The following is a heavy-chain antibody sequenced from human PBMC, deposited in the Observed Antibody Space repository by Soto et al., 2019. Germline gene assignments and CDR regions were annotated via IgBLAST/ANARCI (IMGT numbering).Heavy chain of an antibody. CDR3: GRGPGITMDGDYFDY. J-gene: IGHJ4*02. Sequence: QVQLVQSGAEVKKPGSSVKVSCKASGGTFSSYAISWVRQATGQGLEWMGGIIPIFGTANYAQKCHGRVTITADESTSTAYMELSSLRSEDPAVYYCGRGPGITMDGDYFDYWGQGTLVTVSS. D-gene: IGHD3-10*01. CDR1: GGTFSSYA. V-gene: IGHV1-69*01. CDR2: IIPIFGTA.